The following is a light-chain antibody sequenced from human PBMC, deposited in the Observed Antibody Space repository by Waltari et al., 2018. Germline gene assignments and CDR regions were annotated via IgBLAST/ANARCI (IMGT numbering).Light chain of an antibody. CDR1: SSDVGGHDF. CDR2: GVS. Sequence: QSALTQPASVSGSPGQSITISCTGTSSDVGGHDFVSWYQQYPGKAPKLIIYGVSDRPSGVSNRFSGSKSGNTASLTISVLQTEDEADYYCSSYTSTSTPYNVFGSGTKVTVL. V-gene: IGLV2-14*03. J-gene: IGLJ6*01. CDR3: SSYTSTSTPYNV.